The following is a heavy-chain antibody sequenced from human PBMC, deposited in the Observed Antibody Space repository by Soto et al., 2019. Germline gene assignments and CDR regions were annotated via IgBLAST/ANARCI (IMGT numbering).Heavy chain of an antibody. J-gene: IGHJ6*02. CDR3: ARDPGEEAAAGTYYYYYGMDV. CDR1: GFTFSGYL. D-gene: IGHD6-13*01. CDR2: IKQDGSEK. Sequence: PGGSLRLSCAASGFTFSGYLMSWVRQSPGKGLEWVANIKQDGSEKYYVDSVKGRFTISRDNAKNSLYLQMNSLRAEDTAVYYCARDPGEEAAAGTYYYYYGMDVWGQGTTVTVSS. V-gene: IGHV3-7*01.